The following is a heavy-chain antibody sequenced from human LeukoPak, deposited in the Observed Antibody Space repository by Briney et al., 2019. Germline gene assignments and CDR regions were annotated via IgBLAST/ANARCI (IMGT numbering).Heavy chain of an antibody. CDR1: GGSVTSYY. Sequence: PSETLSLTCAVSGGSVTSYYWSWIRQPAGKGLEWIGRIYTSGSTNYNPSLKSRVTMSVDTSKNQFSLKLSSVTAADTAVYYCARLSRGYSYGSFERDYWGQGTLVTVSS. CDR2: IYTSGST. V-gene: IGHV4-4*07. D-gene: IGHD5-18*01. CDR3: ARLSRGYSYGSFERDY. J-gene: IGHJ4*02.